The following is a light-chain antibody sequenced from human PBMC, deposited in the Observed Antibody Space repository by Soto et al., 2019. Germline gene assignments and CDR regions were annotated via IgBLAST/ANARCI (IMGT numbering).Light chain of an antibody. CDR1: QSVSSY. CDR2: DAS. Sequence: PGERATLSCRASQSVSSYLAWYQQKPGQAPRLLIYDASNRATGIPARFSGSGSGTDFTLTISSLEPEDFAVYYCQQLLTFGGGTKVVIK. J-gene: IGKJ4*01. CDR3: QQLLT. V-gene: IGKV3-11*01.